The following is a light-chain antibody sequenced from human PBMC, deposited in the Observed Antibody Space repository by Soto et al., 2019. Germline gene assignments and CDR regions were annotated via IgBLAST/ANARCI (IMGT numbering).Light chain of an antibody. CDR1: SGHSSYA. CDR2: LNSDGSH. J-gene: IGLJ2*01. CDR3: QTWGTGIKV. V-gene: IGLV4-69*01. Sequence: QSVLTQSPSASASLGASVKLTCTLSSGHSSYAIAWHQQQPAKGPRYLMKLNSDGSHSKGDGIPDRFSGSSSGAERYLTISRLQSEDEADYYCQTWGTGIKVFGGGTKLTVL.